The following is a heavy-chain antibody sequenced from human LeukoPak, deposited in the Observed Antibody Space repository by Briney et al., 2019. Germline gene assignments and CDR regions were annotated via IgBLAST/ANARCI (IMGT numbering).Heavy chain of an antibody. D-gene: IGHD6-19*01. CDR2: ISGSGSTI. CDR1: GFTFSSYE. Sequence: GGSLRLSCAASGFTFSSYEMKWVRRAPGKGVEWVSYISGSGSTIYYADSVKGRLSIASDNAKNSLYLQMYSLKAEDTAVYNCARAGSGWTKSYYFDYWGQGTLVTVSS. CDR3: ARAGSGWTKSYYFDY. V-gene: IGHV3-48*03. J-gene: IGHJ4*02.